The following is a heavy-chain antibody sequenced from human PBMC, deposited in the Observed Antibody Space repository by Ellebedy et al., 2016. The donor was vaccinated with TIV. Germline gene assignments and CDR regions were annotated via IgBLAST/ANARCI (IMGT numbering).Heavy chain of an antibody. J-gene: IGHJ4*02. CDR2: ISAYNGNT. D-gene: IGHD3-10*01. CDR3: ARGPPPMVRGVTFFDY. Sequence: ASVKVSCXASGYTFTSYGISWVRQAPGQGLEWMGWISAYNGNTNYAQKLQGRVTMTTDTSTSTAYMELRSLRSDDTAVYYCARGPPPMVRGVTFFDYWGQGTLVTVSS. V-gene: IGHV1-18*01. CDR1: GYTFTSYG.